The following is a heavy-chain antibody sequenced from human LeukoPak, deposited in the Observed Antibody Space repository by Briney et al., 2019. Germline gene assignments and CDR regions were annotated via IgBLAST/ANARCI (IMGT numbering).Heavy chain of an antibody. D-gene: IGHD3-3*01. CDR3: ARGVPYDSWSGPHYSDY. CDR2: IKQDGSQE. CDR1: RFTLITYC. V-gene: IGHV3-7*01. J-gene: IGHJ4*02. Sequence: GGSLRLSCAASRFTLITYCMSAVRQAPCKGLEWVAHIKQDGSQEYYVDSVKGRFTISRDSAKNSLYLQMNSLRAEDTAVYYCARGVPYDSWSGPHYSDYWGQGTLVTVSS.